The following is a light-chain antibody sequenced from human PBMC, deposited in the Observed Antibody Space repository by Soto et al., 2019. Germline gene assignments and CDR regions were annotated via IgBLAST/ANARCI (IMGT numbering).Light chain of an antibody. CDR3: QQSYSGSV. CDR2: AES. CDR1: QNINKY. Sequence: DIQLTQSPSSLSAFVGDRVTITCRAGQNINKYLNWYQQKPGKAPKLLIYAESSLHSGVPSRFSGSGSGFDFTLTISSLQPEDIATYYCQQSYSGSVVGQGTKVDIK. J-gene: IGKJ1*01. V-gene: IGKV1-39*01.